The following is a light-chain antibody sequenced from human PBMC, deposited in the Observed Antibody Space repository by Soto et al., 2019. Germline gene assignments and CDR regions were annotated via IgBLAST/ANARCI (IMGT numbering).Light chain of an antibody. CDR3: QQYNTYST. Sequence: EIVMTQSPATLSVSPGERATLSCRASQSVGSDLAWYQQKPGQAPRLLIYDASTRATVIPARFSGSGSGTEFTLTISSLQPDDFATYYCQQYNTYSTFGQGTRLEIK. CDR2: DAS. CDR1: QSVGSD. J-gene: IGKJ5*01. V-gene: IGKV3-15*01.